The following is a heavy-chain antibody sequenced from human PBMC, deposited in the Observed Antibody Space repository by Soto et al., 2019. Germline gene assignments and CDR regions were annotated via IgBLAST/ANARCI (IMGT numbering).Heavy chain of an antibody. CDR2: IFHSGTT. CDR1: GYSIRGGYY. V-gene: IGHV4-38-2*01. D-gene: IGHD3-22*01. CDR3: ARLLDDSRGYYYFDY. Sequence: SETLSLSCAVSGYSIRGGYYWGWIRQPPGKGLEWLGSIFHSGTTYDNPSLKSRVTISVDMSNNQFSLKLTSVTAADTAVYYCARLLDDSRGYYYFDYWRQGTLVTVAA. J-gene: IGHJ4*02.